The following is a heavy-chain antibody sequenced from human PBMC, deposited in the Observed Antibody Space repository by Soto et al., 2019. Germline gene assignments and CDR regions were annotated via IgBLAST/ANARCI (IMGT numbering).Heavy chain of an antibody. CDR1: GFTFRSYS. CDR3: ARGADYGSGSYYSMNWFDP. CDR2: ISSSSSTI. J-gene: IGHJ5*02. Sequence: GGSLRLSCAACGFTFRSYSMNWVRQAPGKGLEWVSYISSSSSTIYYADSVKGRFTISRDNAKNSLYLQMNSLRAEDTAVYYCARGADYGSGSYYSMNWFDPWVQGTLVTVSS. V-gene: IGHV3-48*01. D-gene: IGHD3-10*01.